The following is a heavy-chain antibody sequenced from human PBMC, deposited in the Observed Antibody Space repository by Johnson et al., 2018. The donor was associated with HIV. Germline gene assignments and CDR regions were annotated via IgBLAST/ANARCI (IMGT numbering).Heavy chain of an antibody. CDR3: ARGLRRTTVGNDAFDI. J-gene: IGHJ3*02. CDR2: IYSGGST. Sequence: VQLVESGGGLIQPGGSLRLSCAASGFTVSSNYMSWVRQAPGQGLEWVSVIYSGGSTYYADSVKGRFTISRDNSKNTLYLQMNSLRAEDTAVYYCARGLRRTTVGNDAFDIWGQGTMVTVSS. V-gene: IGHV3-53*01. D-gene: IGHD4-23*01. CDR1: GFTVSSNY.